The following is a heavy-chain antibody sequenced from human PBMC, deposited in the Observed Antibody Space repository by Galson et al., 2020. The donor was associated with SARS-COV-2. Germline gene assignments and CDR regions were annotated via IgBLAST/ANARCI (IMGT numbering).Heavy chain of an antibody. D-gene: IGHD6-19*01. CDR1: GYTFTGYY. J-gene: IGHJ5*02. CDR3: ARGNGISSGWYPSWFDP. V-gene: IGHV1-2*02. CDR2: INPNSGGT. Sequence: ASVKVSCKASGYTFTGYYMHWVRQAPGQGLEWMGWINPNSGGTNYAQKFQGRVTMTRDTSISTAYMELSRLRSDDTAVYYCARGNGISSGWYPSWFDPWGQGTLVTVSS.